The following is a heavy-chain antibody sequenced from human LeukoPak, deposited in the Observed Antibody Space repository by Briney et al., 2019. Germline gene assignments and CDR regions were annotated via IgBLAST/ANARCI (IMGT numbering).Heavy chain of an antibody. CDR3: ATAYYDFWSGSPTPYWFDY. J-gene: IGHJ4*02. CDR1: GYTLTELS. CDR2: FDPEDGET. Sequence: ASVKVSCKVSGYTLTELSMHWVRQAPGKGLEWMGGFDPEDGETIYAQKFQGRVTMTEDTSTDTAYMELSSLRSEDTAVYYCATAYYDFWSGSPTPYWFDYWGQGTLVTVSS. D-gene: IGHD3-3*01. V-gene: IGHV1-24*01.